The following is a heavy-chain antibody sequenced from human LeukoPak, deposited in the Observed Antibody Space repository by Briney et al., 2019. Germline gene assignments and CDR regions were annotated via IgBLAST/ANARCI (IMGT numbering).Heavy chain of an antibody. V-gene: IGHV1-46*01. Sequence: ASVRVSCKASGYTFTSYYMHWVRQAPGQGLEWMGIINPSGGSTSYAQKFQGRVTMTRDTSTSTVYMELSSLRSEDTAVYYCARVLSGSYVNSAFDIWGQGTMVTVSS. CDR3: ARVLSGSYVNSAFDI. D-gene: IGHD1-26*01. CDR2: INPSGGST. CDR1: GYTFTSYY. J-gene: IGHJ3*02.